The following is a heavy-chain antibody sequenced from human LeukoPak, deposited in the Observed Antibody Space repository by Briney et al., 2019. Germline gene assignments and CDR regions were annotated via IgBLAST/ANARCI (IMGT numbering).Heavy chain of an antibody. V-gene: IGHV1-18*01. Sequence: ASVKVSCKASDYSFNTYALNWVRLAPGQGFEWMGWISTYNGNTKYAEKVQGRVTMTIDTSTSTAYMELRSLTSDDTAVYYCARDRYPSSGYYYEDTFQVWGQGTMVTVSS. J-gene: IGHJ3*01. CDR1: DYSFNTYA. CDR3: ARDRYPSSGYYYEDTFQV. D-gene: IGHD3-22*01. CDR2: ISTYNGNT.